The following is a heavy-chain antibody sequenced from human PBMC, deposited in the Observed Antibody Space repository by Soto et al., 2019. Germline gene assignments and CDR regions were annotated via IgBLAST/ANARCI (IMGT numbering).Heavy chain of an antibody. V-gene: IGHV4-4*02. J-gene: IGHJ4*02. Sequence: TLSLTCAVSGVSITTTYWWNWVRQPPGKGLEWIGEISHSGTTNYSPSLKSRVTISVDQSKNQFSLNLSSVTAADTAIYYCVTSKSKPFSYRAQGTLVPVSS. CDR3: VTSKSKPFSY. CDR1: GVSITTTYW. CDR2: ISHSGTT.